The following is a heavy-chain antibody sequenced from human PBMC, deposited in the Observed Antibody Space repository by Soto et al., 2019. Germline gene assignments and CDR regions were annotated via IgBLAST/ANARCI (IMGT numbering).Heavy chain of an antibody. CDR3: ARGPSNGAFRFDP. CDR1: GFTFSSYS. D-gene: IGHD7-27*01. V-gene: IGHV3-48*01. Sequence: GGSLRLSCAASGFTFSSYSMNWVRQAPGKGLEWVSYISSSSSTIYYADSVKGRFTISRDNAKNSLYLQMNSLRAEDTAVYYCARGPSNGAFRFDPWGQGTLVTVSS. CDR2: ISSSSSTI. J-gene: IGHJ5*02.